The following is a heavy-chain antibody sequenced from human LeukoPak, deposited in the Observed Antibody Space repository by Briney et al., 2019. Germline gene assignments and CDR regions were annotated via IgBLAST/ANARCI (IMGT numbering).Heavy chain of an antibody. CDR3: ARDSYGSGSSHDY. J-gene: IGHJ4*02. D-gene: IGHD3-10*01. CDR2: ISSSSSTI. Sequence: GGSLRLSCAASGFTFSSYSMNWVRQAPGKGLEWVSYISSSSSTIYYADSVKGRFTISRDNAKNSLYLQMNSLRAEDTAVYYCARDSYGSGSSHDYWGQGTLVTVSS. V-gene: IGHV3-48*04. CDR1: GFTFSSYS.